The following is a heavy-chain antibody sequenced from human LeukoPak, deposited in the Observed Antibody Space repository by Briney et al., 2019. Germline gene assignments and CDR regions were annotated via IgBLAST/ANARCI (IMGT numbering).Heavy chain of an antibody. J-gene: IGHJ6*02. CDR3: AKGLSIHYYYYGMDV. CDR2: ISWNSGSI. V-gene: IGHV3-9*01. D-gene: IGHD2-21*01. Sequence: GRSLRLSCAASGFTFDDYAMHWVRQAPGKGLEWVSGISWNSGSIGYADSVKGRFTISRDNAKNSLYLQMNGLRAEDTALYYCAKGLSIHYYYYGMDVWGQGTTVTVSS. CDR1: GFTFDDYA.